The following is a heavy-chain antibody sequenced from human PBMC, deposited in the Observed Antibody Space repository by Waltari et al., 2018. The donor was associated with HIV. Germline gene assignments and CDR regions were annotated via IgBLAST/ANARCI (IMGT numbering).Heavy chain of an antibody. V-gene: IGHV3-23*01. CDR3: VKDPTTITRGYFDL. D-gene: IGHD4-4*01. J-gene: IGHJ2*01. Sequence: EEQLLESGGGLGQPGGSLRLSCVAFGFTFSHYDMTWLRQIPGKGPEWVAGLTSAGSITYHADSVQGRFIISRDNSKHTLFLQMTNLRVEDTAVYYCVKDPTTITRGYFDLWGRGTLVTVSS. CDR1: GFTFSHYD. CDR2: LTSAGSIT.